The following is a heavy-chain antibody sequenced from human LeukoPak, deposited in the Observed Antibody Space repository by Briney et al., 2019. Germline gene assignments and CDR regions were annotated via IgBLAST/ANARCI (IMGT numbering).Heavy chain of an antibody. V-gene: IGHV3-74*01. CDR2: IKSDGSHT. D-gene: IGHD1-26*01. Sequence: GGSLRLSCAASGFTFSSYWMHWVRQAPGKGLVWVSHIKSDGSHTTYADSVKGRFTLSRDYPKNTLYLQMNSLRAEDTAVYFCAKYSGSYYYPPNWDSWGQGTLVTVSS. J-gene: IGHJ4*02. CDR3: AKYSGSYYYPPNWDS. CDR1: GFTFSSYW.